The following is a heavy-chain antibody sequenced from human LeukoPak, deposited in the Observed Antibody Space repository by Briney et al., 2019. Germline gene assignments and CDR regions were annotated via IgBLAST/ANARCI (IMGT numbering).Heavy chain of an antibody. CDR2: IMPLFGTA. Sequence: SVKVSCKTSGGTFNNSAISWVRQAPGQGLEWLGGIMPLFGTADYAQKLQGRVTITKDKSTRTVYLERTSLTSDDTAVYYCARDVHGDYGSGWFDPWGQGTLVSVSS. CDR1: GGTFNNSA. V-gene: IGHV1-69*05. J-gene: IGHJ5*02. CDR3: ARDVHGDYGSGWFDP. D-gene: IGHD4-17*01.